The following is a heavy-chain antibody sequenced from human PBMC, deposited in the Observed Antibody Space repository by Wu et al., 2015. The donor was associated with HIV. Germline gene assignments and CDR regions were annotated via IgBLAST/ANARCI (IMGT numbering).Heavy chain of an antibody. V-gene: IGHV1-2*02. CDR3: AXDLRSISLALHDVCDI. Sequence: QVQLVQSGAEVKKPGASVKVSCKASGYTFTSYYMHWVRQAPGQGLEWMGWISPNSGGTNYAQKFKGRVTMTRDTSISTTYMELSSLRSDDTAVYFXAXDLRSISLALHDVCDIWGQGNTGHRLF. D-gene: IGHD3-3*02. J-gene: IGHJ3*02. CDR1: GYTFTSYY. CDR2: ISPNSGGT.